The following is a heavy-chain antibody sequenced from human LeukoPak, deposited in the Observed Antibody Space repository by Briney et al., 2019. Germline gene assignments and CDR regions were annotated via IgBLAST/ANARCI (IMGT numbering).Heavy chain of an antibody. CDR2: IYYSGST. J-gene: IGHJ4*02. V-gene: IGHV4-61*01. CDR1: GGSISSSSYY. CDR3: ARDGGYCSSTNCYDY. Sequence: SETLSLTCTVSGGSISSSSYYWSWIRQPPGKGLEWIGYIYYSGSTNYNPSLKSRVTISVDTSKNQFSLKLRSVTAADTAVYYCARDGGYCSSTNCYDYWGQGTLVTVSS. D-gene: IGHD2-2*03.